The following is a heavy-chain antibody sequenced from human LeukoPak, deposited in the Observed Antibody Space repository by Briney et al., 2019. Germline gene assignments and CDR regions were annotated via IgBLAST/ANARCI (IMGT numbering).Heavy chain of an antibody. CDR3: ARAEGYCSSTSCYEPFDH. D-gene: IGHD2-2*01. CDR2: INPNSGGT. V-gene: IGHV1-2*06. Sequence: ASVKVSCKASGYTFTGYYMHWVRQAPGQGLEWMGRINPNSGGTNYAQKFQGRVTMTRDTSISTAYMELSRLRSDDTAVYYCARAEGYCSSTSCYEPFDHWGQGTLVTVSS. CDR1: GYTFTGYY. J-gene: IGHJ4*02.